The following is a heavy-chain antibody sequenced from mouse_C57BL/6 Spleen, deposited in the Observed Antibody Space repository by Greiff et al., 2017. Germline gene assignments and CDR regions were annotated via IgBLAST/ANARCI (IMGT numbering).Heavy chain of an antibody. V-gene: IGHV1-69*01. CDR1: GYTFTSYW. J-gene: IGHJ4*01. CDR2: IDPSDSYT. CDR3: ARRSLSYAMDY. Sequence: QVQLQQPGAELVMPGASVKLSCKASGYTFTSYWMHWVKQRPGQGLEWIGEIDPSDSYTNYNQKFKGKSTLTVDKSSSTAYMQLSSLTSEDSAVYYCARRSLSYAMDYWGQGTSVTVSS. D-gene: IGHD2-3*01.